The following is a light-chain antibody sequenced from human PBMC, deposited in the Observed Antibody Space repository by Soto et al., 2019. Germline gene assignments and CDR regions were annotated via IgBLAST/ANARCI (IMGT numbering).Light chain of an antibody. Sequence: EIALTQSQGTLTLSPGERATLSCRASQSFSRNVAWYQQKPGQAHRLLIYGASHRATGTSDRFSGGWSGTEFTLTISRLEQDEVVVYYCQQFSSYQLTFGGGTKVDIK. V-gene: IGKV3-20*01. CDR1: QSFSRN. CDR2: GAS. J-gene: IGKJ4*02. CDR3: QQFSSYQLT.